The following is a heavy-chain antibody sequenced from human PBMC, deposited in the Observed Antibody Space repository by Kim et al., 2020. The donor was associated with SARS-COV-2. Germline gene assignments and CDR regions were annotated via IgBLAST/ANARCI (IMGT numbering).Heavy chain of an antibody. V-gene: IGHV3-23*01. D-gene: IGHD3-22*01. Sequence: GGSLRLSCAASGFTFNIFSISWLRQTQRKGLEWVSTIRGSSTNTYSADYVKGRFFISRDDSKNKVFLQMNILRAEDTALYYCAKHFYETSGYSIFDHWGQGACGTVS. CDR3: AKHFYETSGYSIFDH. J-gene: IGHJ4*02. CDR2: IRGSSTNT. CDR1: GFTFNIFS.